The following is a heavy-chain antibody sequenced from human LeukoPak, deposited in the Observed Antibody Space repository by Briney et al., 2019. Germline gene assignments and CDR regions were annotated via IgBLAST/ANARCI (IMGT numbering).Heavy chain of an antibody. J-gene: IGHJ6*02. V-gene: IGHV1-2*02. CDR2: INPNSGGT. Sequence: GASVKVSCKASGYTSTGYYMHWVRQAPGQGLEWMGWINPNSGGTNYAQKFQGRVTMTRDTSISTAYMELSRLRSDDTAVYYCARDYYDSSGYRSSTFGMDVWGQGTTVTVSS. CDR1: GYTSTGYY. CDR3: ARDYYDSSGYRSSTFGMDV. D-gene: IGHD3-22*01.